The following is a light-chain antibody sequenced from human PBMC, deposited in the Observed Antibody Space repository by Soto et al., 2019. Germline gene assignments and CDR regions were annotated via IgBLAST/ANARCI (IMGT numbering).Light chain of an antibody. Sequence: DIQMTQSPSTLSASVGDRFTITFRASQSISRGLAWYQQKPGKAPNIMIYDASSLESGVPSRFSGSGSGTEFTLTITSLQPDDFATYYCQHYNSYSEAFGQGTQVDI. V-gene: IGKV1-5*01. CDR3: QHYNSYSEA. CDR2: DAS. J-gene: IGKJ1*01. CDR1: QSISRG.